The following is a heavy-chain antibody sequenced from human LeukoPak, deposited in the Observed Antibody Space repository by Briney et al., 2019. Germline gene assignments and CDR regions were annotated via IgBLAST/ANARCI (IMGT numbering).Heavy chain of an antibody. CDR3: ARKIFSGYYYGY. J-gene: IGHJ4*02. D-gene: IGHD3-22*01. V-gene: IGHV3-21*01. Sequence: GGSLRLSCAASGFTFSSYSMNWVRQAPGKGLEWVSSISSRSSYIYYADSVKGRFTISRDNAKNSLYLQMNSLRAEDTAVYYCARKIFSGYYYGYWGQGTLVTVSS. CDR1: GFTFSSYS. CDR2: ISSRSSYI.